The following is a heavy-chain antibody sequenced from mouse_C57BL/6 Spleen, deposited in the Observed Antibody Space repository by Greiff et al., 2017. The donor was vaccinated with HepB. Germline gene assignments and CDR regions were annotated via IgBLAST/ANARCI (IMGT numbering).Heavy chain of an antibody. CDR3: ARRNYYGSSYGYAMDY. V-gene: IGHV1-59*01. D-gene: IGHD1-1*01. J-gene: IGHJ4*01. CDR2: IDPSDSYT. CDR1: GYTFTSYW. Sequence: QVQLQQSGAELVRPGTSVKLSCKASGYTFTSYWMHWVKQRPGQGLEWIGVIDPSDSYTNYNQKFKGKATLTVDTSSSTAYMQLSSLTSEDSAVYYCARRNYYGSSYGYAMDYWGQGTPVTVSS.